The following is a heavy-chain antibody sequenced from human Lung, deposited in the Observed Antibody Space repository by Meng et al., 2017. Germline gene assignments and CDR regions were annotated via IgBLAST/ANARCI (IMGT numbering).Heavy chain of an antibody. CDR1: GGTFSSYA. Sequence: SVKVSCKASGGTFSSYAISWVRQAPGQGLEWMGGIIPIFGTANYAQKFQGRVTITTDKSTSTAYMELSSLRSEDTAVYYCAASYSSSWYGYFQHWGQGTLVTVSS. CDR3: AASYSSSWYGYFQH. D-gene: IGHD6-13*01. CDR2: IIPIFGTA. J-gene: IGHJ1*01. V-gene: IGHV1-69*05.